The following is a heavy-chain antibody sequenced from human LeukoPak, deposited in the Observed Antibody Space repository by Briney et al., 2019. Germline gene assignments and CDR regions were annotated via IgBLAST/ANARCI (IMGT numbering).Heavy chain of an antibody. CDR1: GFTFTEYW. CDR3: ARDGVAAGLYFDL. D-gene: IGHD6-13*01. J-gene: IGHJ4*02. Sequence: PGGSLRLSCAASGFTFTEYWMNWVRQAPGKGLEWVASINQDGSEKYYVDPVKGRFTISRDNAQNSLYLQMSYLRAEDTAMFYCARDGVAAGLYFDLWGQGTLVTVSS. V-gene: IGHV3-7*01. CDR2: INQDGSEK.